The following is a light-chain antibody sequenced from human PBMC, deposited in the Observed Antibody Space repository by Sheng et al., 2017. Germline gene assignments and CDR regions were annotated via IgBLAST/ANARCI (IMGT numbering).Light chain of an antibody. V-gene: IGLV2-23*02. CDR3: CSYAGSSPYV. J-gene: IGLJ1*01. CDR2: EVT. Sequence: QSALTQPASVSGSPGQSIIISCTGTGRDIGNYNLVSWFQHHPGEAPKLMIYEVTRRPSGVSNRFSGSKSGSTASLTISGLQADDEADYYCCSYAGSSPYVFGTGTKVTVL. CDR1: GRDIGNYNL.